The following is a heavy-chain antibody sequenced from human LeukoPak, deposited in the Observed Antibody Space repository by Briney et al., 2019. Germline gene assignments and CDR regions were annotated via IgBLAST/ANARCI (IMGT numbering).Heavy chain of an antibody. CDR2: ISSSGSTI. V-gene: IGHV3-48*03. D-gene: IGHD3-10*01. CDR3: ARPRGSGKPYYYYYGMDV. Sequence: GGSLRLSCAASGFTFSSFEMNWVRQAPGKGLERVSYISSSGSTIHYADSVKGRFTISRDNAKDSLYLQMNSLRAEDTAVYYCARPRGSGKPYYYYYGMDVWGQGTTVTVSS. CDR1: GFTFSSFE. J-gene: IGHJ6*02.